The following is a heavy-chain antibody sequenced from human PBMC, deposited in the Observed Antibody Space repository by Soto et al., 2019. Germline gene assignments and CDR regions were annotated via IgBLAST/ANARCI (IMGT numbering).Heavy chain of an antibody. V-gene: IGHV1-69*01. CDR3: AKGSYYDARSSFDPPGMYYRYFSLDV. CDR1: GDTFNNYA. CDR2: IIPNFDAA. D-gene: IGHD3-16*01. Sequence: QVQLVQSGAEVKKPGSSVKVSCKASGDTFNNYAISWVRQAPGQGLEWVGGIIPNFDAANSAQKFQGRVNVTAEESTSTSYIGLSRLKPEDTAVYYCAKGSYYDARSSFDPPGMYYRYFSLDVWGQETKVTVSS. J-gene: IGHJ6*02.